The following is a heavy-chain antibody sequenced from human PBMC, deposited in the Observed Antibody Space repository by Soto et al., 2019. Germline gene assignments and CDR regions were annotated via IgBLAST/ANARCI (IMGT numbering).Heavy chain of an antibody. J-gene: IGHJ4*02. D-gene: IGHD6-13*01. CDR3: TTGLATAVYYFDY. Sequence: GSLRLSCAASGFTFSSYSMNWVRQAPGKGLEWVSSISSSSSYIYYADSVKGRFTISRDNAKNSLYLQMNSLRAEDTAVYYCTTGLATAVYYFDYWGRGTLVTVSS. CDR1: GFTFSSYS. CDR2: ISSSSSYI. V-gene: IGHV3-21*01.